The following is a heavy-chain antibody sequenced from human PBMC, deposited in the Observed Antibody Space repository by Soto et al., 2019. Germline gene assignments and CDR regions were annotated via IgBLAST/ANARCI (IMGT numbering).Heavy chain of an antibody. Sequence: GGSLTISCKGSTYTLTSYLIAWVRRLPGKGLEWMGLIYPGDSDTKYSASFQGQVTISADKSISTAYLRWSSLKASDTAMYYCATLSYYGNYSGFDYWGQGTPVTV. V-gene: IGHV5-51*01. CDR3: ATLSYYGNYSGFDY. D-gene: IGHD3-3*01. CDR1: TYTLTSYL. J-gene: IGHJ4*02. CDR2: IYPGDSDT.